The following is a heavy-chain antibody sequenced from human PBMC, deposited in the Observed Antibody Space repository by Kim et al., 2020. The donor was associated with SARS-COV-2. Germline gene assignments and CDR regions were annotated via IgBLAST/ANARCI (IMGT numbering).Heavy chain of an antibody. D-gene: IGHD3-10*01. CDR3: ARLEGSGSYYKREGLVDY. CDR1: GYSFTSYW. J-gene: IGHJ4*02. Sequence: GESLKISCKGSGYSFTSYWIGWVRQMPGKGLEWMGIIYPGDSDTRYSPSYQGQVTISADKSISTAYLQWSSLKASDTAMYYCARLEGSGSYYKREGLVDYWGQGTLVTVSS. V-gene: IGHV5-51*01. CDR2: IYPGDSDT.